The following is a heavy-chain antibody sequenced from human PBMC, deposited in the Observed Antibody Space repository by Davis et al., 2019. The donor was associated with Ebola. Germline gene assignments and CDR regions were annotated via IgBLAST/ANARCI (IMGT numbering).Heavy chain of an antibody. Sequence: SETLSLTCAVYGGSFSGYYWSWIRQPPGKGLEWIGEINHSGSTNYNPSLKRRVTISVDTSKNQFSLKLSSVTAADTAVYYCARGLFLWLAAFDYWGQGTLVTVSS. J-gene: IGHJ4*02. D-gene: IGHD6-19*01. CDR3: ARGLFLWLAAFDY. CDR2: INHSGST. V-gene: IGHV4-34*01. CDR1: GGSFSGYY.